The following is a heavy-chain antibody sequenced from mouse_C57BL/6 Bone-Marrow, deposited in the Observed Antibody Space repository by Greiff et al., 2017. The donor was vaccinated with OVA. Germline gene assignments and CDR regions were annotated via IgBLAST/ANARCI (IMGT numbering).Heavy chain of an antibody. CDR3: ATYDAMDY. Sequence: VQLQESGPELVKPGASVKISCKASGYAFSSSWMNWVKQRPGKGLEWIGRIYPGDGDTNYNGKFKGKATLTADKSSSTAYMQLSSLTSEDSAVYFCATYDAMDYWGQGTSVTVSS. CDR1: GYAFSSSW. J-gene: IGHJ4*01. CDR2: IYPGDGDT. V-gene: IGHV1-82*01.